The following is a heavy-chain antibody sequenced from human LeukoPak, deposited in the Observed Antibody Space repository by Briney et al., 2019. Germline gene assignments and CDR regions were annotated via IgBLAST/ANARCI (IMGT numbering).Heavy chain of an antibody. J-gene: IGHJ4*02. V-gene: IGHV3-30*18. Sequence: GGSLRLSCAASGFTFSSYGMHWVRQAPGKGLEWVAVISYDGSNKYYADSVKGRFTISRDNSKNTLYLQMNSLRAEDTAVYYCAKGEVPYYYDSSGYDYWGQGTLVTVSS. CDR2: ISYDGSNK. CDR1: GFTFSSYG. D-gene: IGHD3-22*01. CDR3: AKGEVPYYYDSSGYDY.